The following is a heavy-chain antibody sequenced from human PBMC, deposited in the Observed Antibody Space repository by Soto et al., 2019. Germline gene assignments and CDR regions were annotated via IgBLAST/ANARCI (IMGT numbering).Heavy chain of an antibody. V-gene: IGHV3-23*01. CDR3: ATAARPNYYYGMDV. CDR1: GFTFSSYA. Sequence: GGSLRLSCAASGFTFSSYAMNWVRQAPGKGLEWVSVISGSGGSTYYADSVKGRFTISRDNSKNTLYLQMNSLRAEDTAVYYCATAARPNYYYGMDVWGQGTTVTVSS. D-gene: IGHD6-6*01. CDR2: ISGSGGST. J-gene: IGHJ6*02.